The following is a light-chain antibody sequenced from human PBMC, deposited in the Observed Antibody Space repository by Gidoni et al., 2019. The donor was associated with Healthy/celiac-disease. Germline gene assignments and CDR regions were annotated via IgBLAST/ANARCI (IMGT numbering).Light chain of an antibody. J-gene: IGKJ2*04. V-gene: IGKV4-1*01. CDR2: WAS. CDR3: QQYYSIPCS. CDR1: QSVLYSSNNKNY. Sequence: DIVRTKCPDSLAVSLGERATINCKSSQSVLYSSNNKNYLAWYHQKPGQHPKLLIYWASTRETGVRDRCSGSGSGTDFTLTISSLLAEDGSFYYCQQYYSIPCSVGQGTKLDIK.